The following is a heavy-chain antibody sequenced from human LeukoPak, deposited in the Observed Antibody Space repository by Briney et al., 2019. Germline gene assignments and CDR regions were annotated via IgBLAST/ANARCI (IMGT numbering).Heavy chain of an antibody. CDR1: GYSFTTFG. CDR3: ARGIDSGSPPLGTFEI. CDR2: ISAYNGNT. Sequence: ASVKVPCKASGYSFTTFGITWVRQAPGQGLEWMGWISAYNGNTNYAQKLQGRVTMTTDTSTSTAYMELRSLRSDDTAIYYCARGIDSGSPPLGTFEIWGQGTMVTVSS. V-gene: IGHV1-18*01. J-gene: IGHJ3*02. D-gene: IGHD1-26*01.